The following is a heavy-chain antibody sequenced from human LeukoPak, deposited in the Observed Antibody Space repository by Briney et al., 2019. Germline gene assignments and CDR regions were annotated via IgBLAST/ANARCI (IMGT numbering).Heavy chain of an antibody. Sequence: PSETLSLTCTVSGDSVSRSSYYWTWIRQPPGKGLEWIGYIYYIGSTNYNPSLRSRLTMSVDTSKNQFSLRLSSVIAADPAVYYCARYYDSTGSFDYWGQGTLVTVSS. D-gene: IGHD3-22*01. CDR2: IYYIGST. CDR3: ARYYDSTGSFDY. J-gene: IGHJ4*02. V-gene: IGHV4-61*01. CDR1: GDSVSRSSYY.